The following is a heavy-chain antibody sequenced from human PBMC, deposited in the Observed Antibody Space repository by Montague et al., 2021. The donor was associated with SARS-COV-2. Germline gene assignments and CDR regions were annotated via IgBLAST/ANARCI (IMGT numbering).Heavy chain of an antibody. D-gene: IGHD3-22*01. J-gene: IGHJ3*02. CDR2: IRSSSSYI. Sequence: SLRLSCAASGFTFRSYTMNWVRQAPGKGLEWVSCIRSSSSYIYYADSVKGRFTIFRDNAKNSLFLQMNSLRAEDTAVYYCARDGWAHYYDSSGYEGNFDIWGQGTMVTVSS. CDR1: GFTFRSYT. V-gene: IGHV3-21*01. CDR3: ARDGWAHYYDSSGYEGNFDI.